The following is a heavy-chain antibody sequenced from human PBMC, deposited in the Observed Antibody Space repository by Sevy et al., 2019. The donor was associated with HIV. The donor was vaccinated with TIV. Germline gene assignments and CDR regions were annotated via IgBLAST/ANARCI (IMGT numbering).Heavy chain of an antibody. D-gene: IGHD6-6*01. Sequence: ASVKVSCKASGYTFTASYMHWVRQAPGQGLEWMGWINLNSGGTDYAQKFQGRVTMTRDTSISTTYMELIRLTSDDTAVYYCARDPDEYSSSLNGMDVWGQGTSVTVSS. CDR1: GYTFTASY. CDR2: INLNSGGT. J-gene: IGHJ6*02. V-gene: IGHV1-2*02. CDR3: ARDPDEYSSSLNGMDV.